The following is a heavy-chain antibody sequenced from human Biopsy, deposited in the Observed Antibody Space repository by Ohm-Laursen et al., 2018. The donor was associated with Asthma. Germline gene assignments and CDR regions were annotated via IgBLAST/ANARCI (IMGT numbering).Heavy chain of an antibody. Sequence: RSLRLSCAASGFTVSDAYMHWVRQAPGKGLEWVAVISDDGTTKHYRHSVKGRFTISRDYSKNTLYLQMHSLRAEDTAVYYCARGDSSNWSHYYFDYWGQGTLVTVSS. CDR2: ISDDGTTK. J-gene: IGHJ4*02. D-gene: IGHD3-22*01. CDR1: GFTVSDAY. V-gene: IGHV3-30*03. CDR3: ARGDSSNWSHYYFDY.